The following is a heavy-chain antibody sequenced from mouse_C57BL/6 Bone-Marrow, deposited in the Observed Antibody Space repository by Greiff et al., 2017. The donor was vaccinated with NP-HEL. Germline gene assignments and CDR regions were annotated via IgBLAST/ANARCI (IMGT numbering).Heavy chain of an antibody. D-gene: IGHD2-10*01. Sequence: QVQLQQSGAELVKPGASVKLSCKASGYTFTEYTIHWVKQRSGQGLEWIGWFYPGSGSIKYNEKFKDKATLPADKSSSTVYMELSRLTSEDSAVYFCASPPYYESWFAYWGQGTLVTVSA. V-gene: IGHV1-62-2*01. J-gene: IGHJ3*01. CDR2: FYPGSGSI. CDR1: GYTFTEYT. CDR3: ASPPYYESWFAY.